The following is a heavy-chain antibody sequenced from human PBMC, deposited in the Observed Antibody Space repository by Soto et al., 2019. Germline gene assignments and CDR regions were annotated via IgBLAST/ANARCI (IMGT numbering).Heavy chain of an antibody. CDR3: ARERGSKSMDV. Sequence: GGSLRLSCAASGFIFSNYWMTWVRQAPGKGLEWVANIRQDGSEGSYVDSVKGRFTISRDNAKVSLFLQMNSLRAEDTAVYYCARERGSKSMDVWGEGTKVTVSS. V-gene: IGHV3-7*03. CDR1: GFIFSNYW. D-gene: IGHD2-15*01. CDR2: IRQDGSEG. J-gene: IGHJ6*01.